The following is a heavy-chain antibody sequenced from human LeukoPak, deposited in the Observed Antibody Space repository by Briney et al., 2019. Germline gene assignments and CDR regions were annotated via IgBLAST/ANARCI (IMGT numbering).Heavy chain of an antibody. V-gene: IGHV3-30*02. D-gene: IGHD4-17*01. CDR2: IRYDGSNK. CDR3: AKYPRAYGDCEIDY. J-gene: IGHJ4*02. Sequence: GGSLRLSCAASGFTFSSYGMHWVRQAPGKGLEWVAFIRYDGSNKYYADSVKGRFTIPRDNSKNTLYLQMNSLRAEDTAVYYCAKYPRAYGDCEIDYWGQGTLVTVSS. CDR1: GFTFSSYG.